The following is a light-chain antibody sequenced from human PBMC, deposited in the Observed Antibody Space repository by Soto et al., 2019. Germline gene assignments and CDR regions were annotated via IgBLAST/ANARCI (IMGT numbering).Light chain of an antibody. CDR2: DTS. V-gene: IGKV3-20*01. CDR3: QQYSNSAPVT. Sequence: EVMLTQSPGTLSLSPGERATLSCRASQSVSRTHLAWYQQMSGQSPRLLIYDTSSRAAGIPDRFSGSGSGTDFTLTISRLEPEDFAVYFCQQYSNSAPVTFGQGTRLEIK. J-gene: IGKJ5*01. CDR1: QSVSRTH.